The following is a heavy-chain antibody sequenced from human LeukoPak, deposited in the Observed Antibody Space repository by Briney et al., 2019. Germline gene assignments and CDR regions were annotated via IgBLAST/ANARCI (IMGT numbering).Heavy chain of an antibody. D-gene: IGHD3-10*01. J-gene: IGHJ3*01. CDR1: GYTFTSYD. CDR2: MNPNSGNT. Sequence: ASVKVSCKASGYTFTSYDINWVRQATGQGLEWMGWMNPNSGNTGYAQKFHGRVTMTRDTSTSTAYMELSSLRSDDTAVYYCTRRVRGVVIFSRAQGSFDLWGQGTLVTVSS. V-gene: IGHV1-8*01. CDR3: TRRVRGVVIFSRAQGSFDL.